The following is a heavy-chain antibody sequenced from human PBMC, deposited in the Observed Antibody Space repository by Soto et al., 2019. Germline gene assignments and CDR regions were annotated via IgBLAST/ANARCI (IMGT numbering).Heavy chain of an antibody. D-gene: IGHD2-2*01. J-gene: IGHJ5*02. CDR1: GFRFNNYG. V-gene: IGHV3-30*18. CDR3: AKDRVIQLLPIWPDP. Sequence: QEHLVESGGGVVQAGTSLRLSCAASGFRFNNYGMHWVRQAPGKGLEWVAFVSSEGNNKYYADSVKGRFTISRDNSKSTMLLQVDSLRVDDTAIYYCAKDRVIQLLPIWPDPWGQGTLVTVSS. CDR2: VSSEGNNK.